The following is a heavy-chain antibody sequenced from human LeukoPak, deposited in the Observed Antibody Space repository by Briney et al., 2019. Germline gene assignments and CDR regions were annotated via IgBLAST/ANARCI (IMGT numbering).Heavy chain of an antibody. CDR3: AKDKVFRGGVAATGPDY. CDR2: IGWNSGSI. CDR1: GFTFDDYA. Sequence: GGSLRLSCAASGFTFDDYAMHWVRQAPGKGLEWVSGIGWNSGSIGYADSVKGRFTISRDNAKNSLYLQMNSLRAVDTALYYCAKDKVFRGGVAATGPDYWGQGTLVTVSS. J-gene: IGHJ4*02. V-gene: IGHV3-9*01. D-gene: IGHD6-13*01.